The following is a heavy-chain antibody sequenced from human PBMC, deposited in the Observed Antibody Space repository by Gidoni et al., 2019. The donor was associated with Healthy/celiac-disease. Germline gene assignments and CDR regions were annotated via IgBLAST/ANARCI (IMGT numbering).Heavy chain of an antibody. CDR2: ISSSSSTI. CDR1: GFTFSSYS. V-gene: IGHV3-48*02. J-gene: IGHJ2*01. Sequence: EVQMVESGGGLVQTGGSLRLSCAASGFTFSSYSMNWVRQAPGKGVKWVSYISSSSSTIYYADSVKGRFTISRDNAKNSLYLQMNSLRDEDTAVYYCARSGSYYWYFDLWGRGTLVTVSS. CDR3: ARSGSYYWYFDL. D-gene: IGHD1-26*01.